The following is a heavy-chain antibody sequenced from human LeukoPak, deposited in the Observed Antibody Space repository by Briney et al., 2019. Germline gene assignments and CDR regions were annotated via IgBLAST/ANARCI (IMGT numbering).Heavy chain of an antibody. Sequence: PGGSLRLSCAASGFTFSTYGMSWVRQAPGKGLEWVSSISSGGSSTYHADSVKGRFTISRDNSKNTLYLQMNSLRADDTAVYYCATRMVEYFDSWGQGTLVTVSS. CDR3: ATRMVEYFDS. V-gene: IGHV3-23*01. J-gene: IGHJ4*02. CDR1: GFTFSTYG. CDR2: ISSGGSST. D-gene: IGHD2-15*01.